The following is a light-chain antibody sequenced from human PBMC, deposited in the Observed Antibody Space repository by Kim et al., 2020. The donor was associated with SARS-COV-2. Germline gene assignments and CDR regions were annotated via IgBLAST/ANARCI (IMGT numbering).Light chain of an antibody. V-gene: IGLV3-19*01. J-gene: IGLJ3*02. Sequence: SSELTQDPAVSVALGQTVRITCQGDSLRNYYASLYQQKPRQAPVVVIYGRNDRPSGIPDRFSGSNSGNTASLTITGAQAEDEANYYCNSRDSSGNHLVFGGGNQLTVL. CDR2: GRN. CDR3: NSRDSSGNHLV. CDR1: SLRNYY.